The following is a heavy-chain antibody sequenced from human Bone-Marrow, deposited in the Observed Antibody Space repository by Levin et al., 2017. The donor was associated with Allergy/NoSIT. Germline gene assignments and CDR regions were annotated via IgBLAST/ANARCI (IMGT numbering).Heavy chain of an antibody. CDR3: AKYSSSSPLYYYAMDG. D-gene: IGHD6-6*01. V-gene: IGHV3-23*01. CDR1: GFSFSSQA. Sequence: PGGSLRLSCAASGFSFSSQAMSWVRQAPGKGLEWLSAISSSGDNTYHADSVRGRFTISRDNSRKTLYLQMNSLRAEDTAIYYCAKYSSSSPLYYYAMDGSGQGTTVTVSS. J-gene: IGHJ6*02. CDR2: ISSSGDNT.